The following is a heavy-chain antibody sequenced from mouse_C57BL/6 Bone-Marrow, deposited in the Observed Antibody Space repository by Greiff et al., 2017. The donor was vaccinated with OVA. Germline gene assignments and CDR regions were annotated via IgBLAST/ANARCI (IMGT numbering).Heavy chain of an antibody. Sequence: EVKLVESGGGLVKPGGSLKLSCAASGFTFSSYAMSWVRQTPEKRLEWVATISDGGSYTYYPDNVKGRFTISRDNAKNNLYLQMSHLKSEDTAMYYCARDRANWYYFDYWGQGTTLTVSS. CDR3: ARDRANWYYFDY. D-gene: IGHD4-1*01. V-gene: IGHV5-4*01. J-gene: IGHJ2*01. CDR2: ISDGGSYT. CDR1: GFTFSSYA.